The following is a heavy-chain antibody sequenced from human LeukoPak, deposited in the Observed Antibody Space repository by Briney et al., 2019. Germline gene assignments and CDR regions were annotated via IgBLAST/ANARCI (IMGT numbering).Heavy chain of an antibody. J-gene: IGHJ5*02. CDR1: GFTFSSYA. CDR3: AKAIYDFWSGPNWFDP. CDR2: ISGSGGST. V-gene: IGHV3-23*01. D-gene: IGHD3-3*01. Sequence: PGGSLRLSCAASGFTFSSYAMSWVRQAPGQGLEWVSAISGSGGSTYYADSVKGRFTISRDNSKNTLYLQMNSLRAEDTAVYYCAKAIYDFWSGPNWFDPWGQGTLVTVSS.